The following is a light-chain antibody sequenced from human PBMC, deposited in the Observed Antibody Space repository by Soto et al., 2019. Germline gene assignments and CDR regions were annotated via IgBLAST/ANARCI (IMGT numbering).Light chain of an antibody. CDR3: SSYVDSNTLA. Sequence: QSALTQPPSASGSPGQSVAISCTGTTSDVGGYNYVSWYQQHPGKAPKLIIYDVSKRPSGVPDRFSGSKSGNTASLTVSGLQGEDEADYYCSSYVDSNTLAFGGGTKRTVL. CDR1: TSDVGGYNY. J-gene: IGLJ2*01. CDR2: DVS. V-gene: IGLV2-8*01.